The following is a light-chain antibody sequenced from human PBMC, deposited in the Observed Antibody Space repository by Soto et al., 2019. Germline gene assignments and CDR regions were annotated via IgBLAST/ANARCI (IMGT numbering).Light chain of an antibody. J-gene: IGKJ1*01. CDR3: QQHGNSPPSWT. CDR1: QSVSNNY. Sequence: ETVLTQSPGTLSLSPGERATLFCRASQSVSNNYLAWYQQKPGQAPRLLIYGASTSATGIPDRVSGSGSGTDFSLTISRREPEDSAVYYCQQHGNSPPSWTFGQGTKVEIK. V-gene: IGKV3-20*01. CDR2: GAS.